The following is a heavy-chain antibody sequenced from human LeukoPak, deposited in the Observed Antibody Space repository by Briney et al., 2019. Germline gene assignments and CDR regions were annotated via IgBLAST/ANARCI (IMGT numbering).Heavy chain of an antibody. CDR1: GYTFTSYD. J-gene: IGHJ4*02. D-gene: IGHD3-10*01. CDR3: ARGITMVRGVISRY. Sequence: ASVKVSCKASGYTFTSYDINWVRQATGQGLEWMGWMNPNSGNTGYAQKFQGRVTMTRNTSISTAYMELSSLRSEDTAVYYCARGITMVRGVISRYWGQGTLVTVSS. CDR2: MNPNSGNT. V-gene: IGHV1-8*01.